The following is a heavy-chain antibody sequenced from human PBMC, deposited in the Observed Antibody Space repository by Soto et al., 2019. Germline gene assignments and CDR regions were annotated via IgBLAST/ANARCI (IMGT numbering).Heavy chain of an antibody. D-gene: IGHD3-10*01. V-gene: IGHV6-1*01. J-gene: IGHJ6*03. CDR3: ARVPNYYGSGNYMDV. Sequence: TLSLTCAISGDSVSSNSAAWNWIRQSPSRGLEWLGRTYYRSKWYNDYAVSAKSRITINPDTSKNQFSLQLNSVTPEDTAVYYCARVPNYYGSGNYMDVWGKGTTVTVSS. CDR2: TYYRSKWYN. CDR1: GDSVSSNSAA.